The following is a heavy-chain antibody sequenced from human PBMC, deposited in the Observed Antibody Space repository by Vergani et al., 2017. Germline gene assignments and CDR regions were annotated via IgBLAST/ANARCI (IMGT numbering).Heavy chain of an antibody. D-gene: IGHD4/OR15-4a*01. Sequence: QVQPQESGPGLVKPSETLSLICSVSNDYVSNTFYDWGWIRQTPGKGVEWLGSIHYSGGTYDNPSLESRSTMSVDTSKNHFSLKLRSVTAADTAVYYCTRHWAVLAAHNWFDPWGQGTLVTVSS. V-gene: IGHV4-39*01. CDR3: TRHWAVLAAHNWFDP. J-gene: IGHJ5*02. CDR2: IHYSGGT. CDR1: NDYVSNTFYD.